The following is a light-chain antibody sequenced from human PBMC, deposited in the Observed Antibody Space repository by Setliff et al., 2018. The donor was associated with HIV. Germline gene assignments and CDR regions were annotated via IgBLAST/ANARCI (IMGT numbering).Light chain of an antibody. Sequence: QSALTQPASVSGSPGQSITISCTGTSSDVGGYNYVSWYQQHPGQAPKLIIFEVTKRPSGVSTRFSGSRSGNTASLTISGLQAEDEADYYCNSYAGSSTYVFGTGTKVTVL. CDR1: SSDVGGYNY. CDR3: NSYAGSSTYV. CDR2: EVT. J-gene: IGLJ1*01. V-gene: IGLV2-14*03.